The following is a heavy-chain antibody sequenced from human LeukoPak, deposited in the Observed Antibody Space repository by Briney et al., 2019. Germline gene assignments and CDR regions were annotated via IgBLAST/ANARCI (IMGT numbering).Heavy chain of an antibody. V-gene: IGHV3-13*01. CDR2: IGTAGDT. Sequence: GGSLRLSCAASGFTFSSYDMHWVRHATGKGLEWVSAIGTAGDTYYPGSVKGRFTISRENAKNSFYLQMNSLRAGDTAVYYCARDRRGYFDYWGQGTLVTVSS. CDR3: ARDRRGYFDY. CDR1: GFTFSSYD. J-gene: IGHJ4*02.